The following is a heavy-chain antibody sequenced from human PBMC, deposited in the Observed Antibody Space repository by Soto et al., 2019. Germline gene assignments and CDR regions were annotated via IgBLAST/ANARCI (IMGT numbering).Heavy chain of an antibody. Sequence: SVKVSCKASGGTFSSYAISWVRQAPGQGLEWMGGIIPIFGTANYAQKFQGRVTITADESTSTAYMELSSLRSEDTAVYYCARDGSCPYDSIGYCSYWGQGTLVTVSS. D-gene: IGHD3-22*01. CDR3: ARDGSCPYDSIGYCSY. J-gene: IGHJ4*02. CDR1: GGTFSSYA. CDR2: IIPIFGTA. V-gene: IGHV1-69*13.